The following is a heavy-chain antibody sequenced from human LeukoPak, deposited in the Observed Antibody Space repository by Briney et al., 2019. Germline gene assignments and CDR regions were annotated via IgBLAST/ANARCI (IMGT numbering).Heavy chain of an antibody. J-gene: IGHJ5*02. V-gene: IGHV4-39*01. CDR3: ARQGRLCINGVCYLDWFDP. CDR2: TYYSGTT. CDR1: GGSISSSSYY. Sequence: PSETLSPTCTVSGGSISSSSYYWGWIRQPPGKGLEWIGSTYYSGTTYYNPSLESRVTISVDTSKNQFSLKLSSVTAADTAVYYCARQGRLCINGVCYLDWFDPWGQGTLVTVSS. D-gene: IGHD2-8*01.